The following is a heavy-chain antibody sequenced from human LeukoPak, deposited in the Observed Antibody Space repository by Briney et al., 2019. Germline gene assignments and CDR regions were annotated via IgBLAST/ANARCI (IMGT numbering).Heavy chain of an antibody. J-gene: IGHJ4*02. V-gene: IGHV3-9*01. CDR1: GFIFGHYA. CDR2: ISWDSGVV. Sequence: GGSLRLSCAASGFIFGHYAMHWVRQAPGKGLEWVSGISWDSGVVGYADSVKGRFTISRDNSKNTLYLQMNSLRAEDTAVYYCARGAGYNYPYYFDYWGQGTLVTVSS. D-gene: IGHD5-24*01. CDR3: ARGAGYNYPYYFDY.